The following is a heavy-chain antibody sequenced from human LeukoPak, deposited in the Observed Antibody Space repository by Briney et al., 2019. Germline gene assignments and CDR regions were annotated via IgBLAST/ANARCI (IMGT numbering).Heavy chain of an antibody. D-gene: IGHD5-12*01. CDR2: IYYSGST. CDR1: GGSISSYY. CDR3: ARDRGGYDGGDY. V-gene: IGHV4-59*12. Sequence: PSETLSLTCTVSGGSISSYYWSWIRQPPGKGLEWIGYIYYSGSTNYNPSLKSRVTISVDTSKNQFSLKLSSVTAADTAVYYCARDRGGYDGGDYWGQGTLVTVSS. J-gene: IGHJ4*02.